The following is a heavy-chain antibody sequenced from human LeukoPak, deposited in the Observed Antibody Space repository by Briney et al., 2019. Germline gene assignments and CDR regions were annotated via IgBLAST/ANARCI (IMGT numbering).Heavy chain of an antibody. V-gene: IGHV3-33*01. J-gene: IGHJ4*02. CDR2: IWYDGSNK. CDR3: ARGPGIYDSSGYYYQNY. Sequence: GGSLRLSCAASGFTFSSYGMHWVRQAPGQGLEWVAVIWYDGSNKYYADSVKGRFTISRDNSKNTLYLQMNSLRVEDTAVYYCARGPGIYDSSGYYYQNYWGQGTLVTVSS. D-gene: IGHD3-22*01. CDR1: GFTFSSYG.